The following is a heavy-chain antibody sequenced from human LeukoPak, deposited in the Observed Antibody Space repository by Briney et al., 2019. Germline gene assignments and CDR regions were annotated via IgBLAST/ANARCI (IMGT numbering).Heavy chain of an antibody. J-gene: IGHJ4*02. CDR1: GGSFSGYY. CDR2: INHSGST. Sequence: SETLSLTCAVYGGSFSGYYWSWIRQPPGKGLEWIGEINHSGSTNYNPSLKSRVTISADTSKNQFSLKLSSVTAADTAVYYCARGPDYWGQGTLVTVSS. CDR3: ARGPDY. V-gene: IGHV4-34*01.